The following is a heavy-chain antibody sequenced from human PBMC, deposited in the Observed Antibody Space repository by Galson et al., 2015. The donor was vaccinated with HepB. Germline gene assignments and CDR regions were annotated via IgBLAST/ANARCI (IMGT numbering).Heavy chain of an antibody. V-gene: IGHV4-61*01. J-gene: IGHJ4*02. CDR1: GSSVSSDRYY. Sequence: TLSLTCTFSGSSVSSDRYYWSWIRQPPGEGLGWIGYIYYSGSTNYNPSIKSRVTISVDTSKNQFYLKLSSVTAAATAVYYCARVALHYYGSGSYFDYWGQGTLVTVSS. CDR2: IYYSGST. D-gene: IGHD3-10*01. CDR3: ARVALHYYGSGSYFDY.